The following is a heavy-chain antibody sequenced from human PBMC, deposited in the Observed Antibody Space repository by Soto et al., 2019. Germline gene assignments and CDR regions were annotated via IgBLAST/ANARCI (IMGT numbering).Heavy chain of an antibody. CDR1: GGTFSSYA. D-gene: IGHD2-15*01. J-gene: IGHJ5*02. V-gene: IGHV1-69*12. CDR3: ARDLGPVVVAATGWFDP. Sequence: QVQLVQSGAEVKKPGSSVKVTCKASGGTFSSYAISWVRQAPGQGLEWMGGIIPIFGTANHAQKFQGRVTITADESTSTAYMELSSLRSEDTAVYYCARDLGPVVVAATGWFDPWGQGTLVTVSS. CDR2: IIPIFGTA.